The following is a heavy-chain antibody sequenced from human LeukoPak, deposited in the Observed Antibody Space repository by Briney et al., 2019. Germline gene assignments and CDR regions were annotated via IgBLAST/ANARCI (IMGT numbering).Heavy chain of an antibody. V-gene: IGHV3-23*01. D-gene: IGHD6-13*01. CDR2: ISGSGDST. CDR3: AKTRPLDSSSWSHGDY. Sequence: GGSLRLSCAASGFTFSSYAMSWVRQAPGKGLEWVSAISGSGDSTYYGDSVKGRFTISRDNSKNTLYLQMNSLRAEDTAVYYCAKTRPLDSSSWSHGDYWGQGTLVAVSS. CDR1: GFTFSSYA. J-gene: IGHJ4*02.